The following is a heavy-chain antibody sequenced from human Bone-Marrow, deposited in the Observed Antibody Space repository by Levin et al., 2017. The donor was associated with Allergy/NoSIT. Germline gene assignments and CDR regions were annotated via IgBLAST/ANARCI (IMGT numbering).Heavy chain of an antibody. Sequence: ASVKVSCKASGYTFTGYYMHWVRQAPGQGLEWMGWINPNSGGTNYAQKFQGRVTMTRDTSISTAYMELSRLRSDDTAVYYCARGYGSGGSCYIHPNWFDPWGQGTLVTVSS. D-gene: IGHD2-15*01. CDR2: INPNSGGT. CDR3: ARGYGSGGSCYIHPNWFDP. J-gene: IGHJ5*02. V-gene: IGHV1-2*02. CDR1: GYTFTGYY.